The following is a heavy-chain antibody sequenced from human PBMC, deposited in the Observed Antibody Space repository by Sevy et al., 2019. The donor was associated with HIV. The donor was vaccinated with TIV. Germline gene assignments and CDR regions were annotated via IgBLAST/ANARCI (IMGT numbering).Heavy chain of an antibody. CDR1: GFIFNNYD. CDR2: VSYDGADK. V-gene: IGHV3-30*18. CDR3: AKDMVDCSGGTCCSWAVSPFDS. D-gene: IGHD2-15*01. Sequence: GGSLRLSCAASGFIFNNYDMYWIRQAPGKGLEWVATVSYDGADKDYADIVKGRFTISRDSSRSMLYLQMSSLRPEDTGVYFCAKDMVDCSGGTCCSWAVSPFDSWGQGTLVTVSS. J-gene: IGHJ4*02.